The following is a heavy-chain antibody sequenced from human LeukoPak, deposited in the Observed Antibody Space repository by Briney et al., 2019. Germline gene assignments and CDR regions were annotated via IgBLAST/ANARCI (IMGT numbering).Heavy chain of an antibody. Sequence: PGGSLRLSCAASGFTFSSYSMNWVRQAPGKGLEWVSYISSSSSTIYYADSVKGRFTISRDNAKNSLYLQMNSLRAEDTAVYYCARFPTYYYYMDVWGKGTTVTVSS. CDR2: ISSSSSTI. V-gene: IGHV3-48*01. CDR1: GFTFSSYS. J-gene: IGHJ6*03. CDR3: ARFPTYYYYMDV.